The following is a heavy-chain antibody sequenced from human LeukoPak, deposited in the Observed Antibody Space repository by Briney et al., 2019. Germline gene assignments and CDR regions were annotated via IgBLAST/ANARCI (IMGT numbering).Heavy chain of an antibody. V-gene: IGHV4-31*03. CDR3: ARVVHPVQDYYYMDV. CDR2: IYYSGST. Sequence: SETLSLTCTVSGGSISSGGYYWSWIRQHPGKGLEWIGYIYYSGSTYYNPSLKSRVTISVDTSKNQFSLKLSSVTAADTAVYYCARVVHPVQDYYYMDVWGKGTTVTVSS. D-gene: IGHD1-1*01. J-gene: IGHJ6*03. CDR1: GGSISSGGYY.